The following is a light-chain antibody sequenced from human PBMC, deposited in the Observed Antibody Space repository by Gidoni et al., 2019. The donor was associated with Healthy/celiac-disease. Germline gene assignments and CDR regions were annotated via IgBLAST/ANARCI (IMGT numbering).Light chain of an antibody. CDR2: YDS. J-gene: IGLJ3*02. CDR3: QVWDSSSDHWV. Sequence: SSVLTPPPPPSVAPGKTARITCGGNNIGSKSLHWYQQKPGQAPVLVIYYDSDRPSGIPERFSGSNSGNTATLTISRVEAGDEADYYCQVWDSSSDHWVFGGGTKLTVL. CDR1: NIGSKS. V-gene: IGLV3-21*04.